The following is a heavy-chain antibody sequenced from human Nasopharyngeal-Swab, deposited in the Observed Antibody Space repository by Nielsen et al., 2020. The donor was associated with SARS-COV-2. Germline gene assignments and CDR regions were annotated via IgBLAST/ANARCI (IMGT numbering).Heavy chain of an antibody. D-gene: IGHD6-13*01. J-gene: IGHJ4*02. Sequence: GEFLKISCAASGFTFSTYAMSWVRQAPGRRLEWVSGIINSGGSTEYADSVKGRFTISRDNSRNTLFLQMNSLRAEDTAVYYCAKAHGNSWYSSLDYWGQGTLVTVSS. V-gene: IGHV3-23*01. CDR2: IINSGGST. CDR1: GFTFSTYA. CDR3: AKAHGNSWYSSLDY.